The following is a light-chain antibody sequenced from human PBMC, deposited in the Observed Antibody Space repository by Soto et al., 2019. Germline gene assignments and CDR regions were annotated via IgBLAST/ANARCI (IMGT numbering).Light chain of an antibody. J-gene: IGKJ5*01. Sequence: QMTQSPSSLSSSVGDTVTITCRASQSIGKHLNWYQQKPGKAPKFLIYSVSSLQSGVPSRFSGSGSGTDFTLTINSLQPEDFATYYCQQGYSSAITFGQGTRLEIK. V-gene: IGKV1-39*01. CDR1: QSIGKH. CDR2: SVS. CDR3: QQGYSSAIT.